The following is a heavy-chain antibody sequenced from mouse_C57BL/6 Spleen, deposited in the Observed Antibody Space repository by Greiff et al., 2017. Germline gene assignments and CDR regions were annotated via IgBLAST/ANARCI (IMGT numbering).Heavy chain of an antibody. J-gene: IGHJ1*03. CDR3: ARSVPLYWYFDV. D-gene: IGHD1-1*01. CDR2: INPNNGGT. V-gene: IGHV1-26*01. Sequence: EVQLQQSGPELVKPGASVKISCKASGYTFTDYYMNWVKQSHGKSLEWIGDINPNNGGTSYNQKFKGKATLTVDKSSSTAYMELRSLTSEDSAVYYCARSVPLYWYFDVWGTGTTVTVSS. CDR1: GYTFTDYY.